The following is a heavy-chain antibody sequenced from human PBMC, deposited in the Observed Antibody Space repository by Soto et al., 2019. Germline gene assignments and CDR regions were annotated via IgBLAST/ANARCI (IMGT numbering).Heavy chain of an antibody. D-gene: IGHD3-3*01. V-gene: IGHV3-74*01. Sequence: EVQLVESGGGLVQPGGSLRLSCAASGFTFSNSWMHWVRQVPGKGLVWVSRISSDGSSTNYADSVKGRFTISRDNAKNTLYLQMNSLRAEDTAVYYCARDWSGPMNVAYYYYNMDVWGKGATVTVSS. CDR1: GFTFSNSW. CDR3: ARDWSGPMNVAYYYYNMDV. CDR2: ISSDGSST. J-gene: IGHJ6*03.